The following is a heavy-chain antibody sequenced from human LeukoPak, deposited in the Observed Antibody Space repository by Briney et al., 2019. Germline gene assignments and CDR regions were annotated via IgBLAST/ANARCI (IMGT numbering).Heavy chain of an antibody. J-gene: IGHJ4*02. CDR2: ISYDGSNK. V-gene: IGHV3-30*18. CDR3: AKDIRYDSSGYYIDY. CDR1: GFTFSSYG. D-gene: IGHD3-22*01. Sequence: GGSLRLSCAASGFTFSSYGMHWVRQAPGKGLEWVAVISYDGSNKYYADSVKGRFTIFRDNSKNTLYLQMNSLRAEDTAVYYCAKDIRYDSSGYYIDYWGQGTLVTVSS.